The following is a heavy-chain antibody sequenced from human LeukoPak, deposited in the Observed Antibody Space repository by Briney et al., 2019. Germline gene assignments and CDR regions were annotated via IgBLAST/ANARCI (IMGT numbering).Heavy chain of an antibody. D-gene: IGHD4-17*01. Sequence: SETLSLTCAVYGGSFSGSYWNWIRQPPGKGLQWIGEVTHDARINYNPSLRGRVTISVDTSMNQFSLRLTSVTAADTAVYYCATIYGDFSDFDSWAQGTLVTVSS. CDR3: ATIYGDFSDFDS. CDR1: GGSFSGSY. J-gene: IGHJ4*02. V-gene: IGHV4-34*01. CDR2: VTHDARI.